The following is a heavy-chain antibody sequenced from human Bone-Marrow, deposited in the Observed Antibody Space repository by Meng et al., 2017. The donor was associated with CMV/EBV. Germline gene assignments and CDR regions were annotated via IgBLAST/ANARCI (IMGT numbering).Heavy chain of an antibody. Sequence: SVNVSCMASGGTFSSYAISWLRQAPGQGLEWIGGIIPIFGTANYAQKFQGRVTITTDESTSTAYMELSSLRSEDTAVYYCARRTEPFSGSYRGAFDIWGQGTMVTVSS. CDR1: GGTFSSYA. J-gene: IGHJ3*02. D-gene: IGHD1-26*01. CDR3: ARRTEPFSGSYRGAFDI. CDR2: IIPIFGTA. V-gene: IGHV1-69*05.